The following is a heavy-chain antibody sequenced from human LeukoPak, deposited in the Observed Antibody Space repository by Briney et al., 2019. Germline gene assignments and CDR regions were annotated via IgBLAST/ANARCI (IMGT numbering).Heavy chain of an antibody. V-gene: IGHV3-33*01. CDR3: AREVDTAMAIDY. J-gene: IGHJ4*02. D-gene: IGHD5-18*01. Sequence: GRSLRLSCAASGFTFSSYGMHWVRQAPGKGLEWVAVIWYDGGNKYYADSVKGRFTISRDNSKNTLYLQMNSLRAEDTAVYYCAREVDTAMAIDYWGQGTLVTVSS. CDR2: IWYDGGNK. CDR1: GFTFSSYG.